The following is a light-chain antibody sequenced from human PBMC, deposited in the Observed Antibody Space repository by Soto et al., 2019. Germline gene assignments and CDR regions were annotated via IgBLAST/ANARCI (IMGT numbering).Light chain of an antibody. Sequence: IALTHSPATMSVSQRDRATLSCRAGQSLSSSLAWYQQKPGQAPRLLIYGVSSRATGVPDRFSGSGSGTEFSLTINSLQSEDFAVYYCQQYNNWPLTFGGGTKVDIK. CDR1: QSLSSS. CDR3: QQYNNWPLT. V-gene: IGKV3D-15*01. J-gene: IGKJ4*02. CDR2: GVS.